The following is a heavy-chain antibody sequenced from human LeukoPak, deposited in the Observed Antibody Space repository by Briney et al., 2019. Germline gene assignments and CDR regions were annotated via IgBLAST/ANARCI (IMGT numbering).Heavy chain of an antibody. CDR2: IYHSGST. CDR3: ARDRYCSSTSRYPWFDP. D-gene: IGHD2-2*01. J-gene: IGHJ5*02. Sequence: PSETLSLTCTVSGYSISSGYYWGWIRQPPGKGLEWIGSIYHSGSTYYNPSLKSRVTISVDTSKNQFSLKLSSVTAADTAVYYCARDRYCSSTSRYPWFDPWGQGTLVTVSS. CDR1: GYSISSGYY. V-gene: IGHV4-38-2*02.